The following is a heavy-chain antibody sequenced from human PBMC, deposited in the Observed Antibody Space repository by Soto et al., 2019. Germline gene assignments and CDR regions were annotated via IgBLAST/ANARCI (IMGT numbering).Heavy chain of an antibody. D-gene: IGHD4-17*01. Sequence: GGSLRLSCAASGFTFSSYWINWVRQAPGKGLEWVANIKQDGSEEYYVDSVKGRFTIPRDSAENSVYLQMHSLRAEDTAVYYCAASPDYGPQFDFWGQGSLVTVS. CDR3: AASPDYGPQFDF. J-gene: IGHJ4*02. CDR1: GFTFSSYW. V-gene: IGHV3-7*01. CDR2: IKQDGSEE.